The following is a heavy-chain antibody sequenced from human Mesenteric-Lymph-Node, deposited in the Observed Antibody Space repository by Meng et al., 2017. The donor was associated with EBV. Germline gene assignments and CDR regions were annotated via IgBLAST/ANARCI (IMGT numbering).Heavy chain of an antibody. CDR2: IYYSGST. D-gene: IGHD4-17*01. CDR1: GGSVSRGTYY. CDR3: ATGLYGDYALAN. J-gene: IGHJ4*02. V-gene: IGHV4-61*01. Sequence: RLQESGPGLVKPSETLSLTCTVSGGSVSRGTYYWSWIRQPPGKGLEWIGYIYYSGSTNYNPSLKSRVTISVDTSKNQFSLKLSSVTAADTAVYYCATGLYGDYALANWGQGTLVTVSS.